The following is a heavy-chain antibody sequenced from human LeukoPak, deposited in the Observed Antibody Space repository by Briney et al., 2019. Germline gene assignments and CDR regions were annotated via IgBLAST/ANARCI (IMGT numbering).Heavy chain of an antibody. CDR2: IDPRSGAT. D-gene: IGHD2-8*01. J-gene: IGHJ6*03. V-gene: IGHV1-2*02. CDR3: ASNGLATYYYYYMDV. Sequence: ASVKVSCKASGYTFTAYYIHWVRRAPGQGLEWMAWIDPRSGATKCTQKFQGRVTMTRDTSITTVYLELNGLTFDDTAVYYCASNGLATYYYYYMDVWGKGTTVTVSS. CDR1: GYTFTAYY.